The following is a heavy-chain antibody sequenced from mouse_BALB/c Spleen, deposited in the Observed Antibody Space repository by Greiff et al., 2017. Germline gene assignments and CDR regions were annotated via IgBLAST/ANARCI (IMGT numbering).Heavy chain of an antibody. CDR2: ISYSGST. Sequence: EVKLEESGPSLVKPSQSLSLSCSVSGDSFTSCYWNWIRKFPGNKLEYMGYISYSGSTYYYPSLKSRISITRDTSKNQYYLQLNSVTTEDTATYYCARYKGNYAMDYWGQGTSVTVSS. V-gene: IGHV3-8*02. CDR1: GDSFTSCY. CDR3: ARYKGNYAMDY. J-gene: IGHJ4*01.